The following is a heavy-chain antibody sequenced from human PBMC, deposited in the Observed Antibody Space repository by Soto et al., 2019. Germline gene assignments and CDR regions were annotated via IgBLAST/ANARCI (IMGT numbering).Heavy chain of an antibody. CDR3: ARPHSEMYKWAFDS. CDR1: AFTVSVNY. Sequence: EVQVVETGGGLMQPGGSLRLSCTASAFTVSVNYMTWVRQAPGKGLEWVSLIDSDGTAYYADSAKGRFTLSRDNSKNTLYLEMKGLRAEDTAVYYRARPHSEMYKWAFDSWGKGTMVTVS. V-gene: IGHV3-53*02. J-gene: IGHJ3*02. CDR2: IDSDGTA. D-gene: IGHD1-20*01.